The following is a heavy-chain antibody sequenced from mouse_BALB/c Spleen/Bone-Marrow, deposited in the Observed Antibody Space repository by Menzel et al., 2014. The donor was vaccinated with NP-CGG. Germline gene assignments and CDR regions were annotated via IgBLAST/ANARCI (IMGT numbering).Heavy chain of an antibody. CDR1: RFDFSRYW. CDR2: INPDSSTI. CDR3: ARLNYYGNLFV. V-gene: IGHV4-1*02. D-gene: IGHD1-1*01. Sequence: EVQLVESGGGLVQPGGSLKLSCAASRFDFSRYWMSWVRQAPGKGLEWIGEINPDSSTINYTPSLKDKFIISRDNAKNTLYLQMSKVRSKDTALYYCARLNYYGNLFVWGAGTTVTVSS. J-gene: IGHJ1*01.